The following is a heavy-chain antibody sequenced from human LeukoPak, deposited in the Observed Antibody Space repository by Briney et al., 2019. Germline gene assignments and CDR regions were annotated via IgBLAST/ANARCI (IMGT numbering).Heavy chain of an antibody. Sequence: PSETLSLTCAVYGESFVGYYWAWIRQPPGKGLEWIGEIDYTGSTNYNPSLKSRMKMSVDTSKNQFSVNLNSVTAADTAFYYCARRRIPATITGSKLSSRFDTWGQGTLVIVSS. CDR2: IDYTGST. CDR3: ARRRIPATITGSKLSSRFDT. CDR1: GESFVGYY. V-gene: IGHV4-34*01. D-gene: IGHD5-12*01. J-gene: IGHJ1*01.